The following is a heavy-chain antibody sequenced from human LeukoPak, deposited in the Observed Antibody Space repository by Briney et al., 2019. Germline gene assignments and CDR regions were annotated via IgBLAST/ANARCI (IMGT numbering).Heavy chain of an antibody. D-gene: IGHD6-19*01. V-gene: IGHV3-30*02. CDR3: ATLYSSGWYILDY. Sequence: GGSLRLSCAASGLTFSSYGMHWVRQAPGRGLEWVAFIRYDGSNKYYADSVKGRFTISRDNSKNTLYLQMNSLRAEDTAVYYCATLYSSGWYILDYWGQGTLVTVSS. J-gene: IGHJ4*02. CDR2: IRYDGSNK. CDR1: GLTFSSYG.